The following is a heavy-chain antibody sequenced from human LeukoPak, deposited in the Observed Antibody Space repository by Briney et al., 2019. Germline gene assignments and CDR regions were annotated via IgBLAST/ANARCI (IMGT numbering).Heavy chain of an antibody. CDR1: GYTFSSYW. V-gene: IGHV5-51*01. D-gene: IGHD3-3*01. J-gene: IGHJ4*02. CDR3: ARQNDFRLDY. CDR2: IYPGDSDI. Sequence: GESLMISCKGSGYTFSSYWIGWVRQLPGKGLEWMGIIYPGDSDIRYSPSLQGQVTISVDTSIGTAYLQWSSLKASDTAIYYCARQNDFRLDYWGQGTLVTVSS.